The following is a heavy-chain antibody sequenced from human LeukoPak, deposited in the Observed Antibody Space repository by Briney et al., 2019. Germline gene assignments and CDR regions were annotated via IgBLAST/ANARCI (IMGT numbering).Heavy chain of an antibody. V-gene: IGHV4-34*01. D-gene: IGHD2-2*01. CDR2: INHSGST. CDR3: ARAPKKYCSSTSCSNWFDP. J-gene: IGHJ5*02. CDR1: GGSFSGYY. Sequence: SETLSLTCAVYGGSFSGYYWSLIRQPPGKGLEWIGEINHSGSTNYNPSLKSRVTISVDTSKNQFSLKLSSVTAADTAVYYCARAPKKYCSSTSCSNWFDPWGQGTLVTVSS.